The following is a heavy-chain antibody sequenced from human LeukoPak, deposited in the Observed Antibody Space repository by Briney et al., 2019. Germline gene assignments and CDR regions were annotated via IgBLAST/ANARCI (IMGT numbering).Heavy chain of an antibody. Sequence: ASVKVSCKASGYTFTSYDINWVRQATGQGLEWMGWMNPNSGNTGYAQKFQGRVTMTRNTSISTAYMELSSLRSEDTAVYYCARILRRGPVVAAPLGYWGQGTLVTVSS. CDR3: ARILRRGPVVAAPLGY. CDR2: MNPNSGNT. D-gene: IGHD2-15*01. J-gene: IGHJ4*02. V-gene: IGHV1-8*01. CDR1: GYTFTSYD.